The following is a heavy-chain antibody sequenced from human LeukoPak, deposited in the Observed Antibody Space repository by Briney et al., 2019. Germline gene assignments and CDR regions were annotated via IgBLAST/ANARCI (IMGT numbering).Heavy chain of an antibody. V-gene: IGHV3-21*01. CDR1: GFTFSDYT. D-gene: IGHD3-22*01. CDR3: SRDYYDSSASATFDH. Sequence: GGSLRLSCEASGFTFSDYTMNWVRQAPGKGREWVSSISSDRSYIKYADSVKGRFSISRDNTKNSLFLEMRSLRIEDTAVYFCSRDYYDSSASATFDHWGQGNLVTISS. J-gene: IGHJ4*02. CDR2: ISSDRSYI.